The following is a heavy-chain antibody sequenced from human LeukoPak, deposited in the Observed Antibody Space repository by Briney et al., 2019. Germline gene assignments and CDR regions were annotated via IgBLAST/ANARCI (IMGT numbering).Heavy chain of an antibody. J-gene: IGHJ5*02. D-gene: IGHD5-12*01. CDR2: IIPFLGEV. CDR1: GYTFTDYY. V-gene: IGHV1-69*02. Sequence: ASVKVSCKASGYTFTDYYIHWARQAPGQGLQWMGRIIPFLGEVNYAQNFQGRVSFTADKSTATMYMEMKSLRLDDTAIYYCSPCGHAYDWFGPWGQGTLVTVSS. CDR3: SPCGHAYDWFGP.